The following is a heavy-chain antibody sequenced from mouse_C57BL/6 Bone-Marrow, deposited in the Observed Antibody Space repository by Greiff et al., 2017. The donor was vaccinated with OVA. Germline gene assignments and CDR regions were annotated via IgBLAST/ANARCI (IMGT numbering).Heavy chain of an antibody. CDR1: GYTFTDYY. CDR3: ARYGDGYAMDY. D-gene: IGHD1-2*01. V-gene: IGHV1-26*01. Sequence: EVQLQQSGPELVKPGASVKISCKASGYTFTDYYMNWVKQSHGKSLEWIGDINPNNGGTSYNQKFKGKATLTVDKSSSTAYMELRSLTSEDSAVYYCARYGDGYAMDYWGQGTSVTVSS. J-gene: IGHJ4*01. CDR2: INPNNGGT.